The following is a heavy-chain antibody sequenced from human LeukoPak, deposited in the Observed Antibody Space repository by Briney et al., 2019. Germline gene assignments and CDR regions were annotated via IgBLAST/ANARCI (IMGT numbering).Heavy chain of an antibody. CDR2: INWNGGRI. D-gene: IGHD6-19*01. J-gene: IGHJ4*02. Sequence: GGSLRLSCAASGFTFDDYGMSWVRQAPGKGLEWVSDINWNGGRIGYADSVKGRFTISRDNAKNSLYLQMNSLRAEDTALYYCARDRPRYTSGYYSGSPIDYWGQGTLVTVSS. CDR3: ARDRPRYTSGYYSGSPIDY. CDR1: GFTFDDYG. V-gene: IGHV3-20*04.